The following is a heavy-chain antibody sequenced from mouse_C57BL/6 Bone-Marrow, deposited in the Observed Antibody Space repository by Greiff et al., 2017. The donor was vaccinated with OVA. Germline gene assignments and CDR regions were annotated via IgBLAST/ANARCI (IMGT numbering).Heavy chain of an antibody. CDR3: VRHDVDWYFDV. CDR2: IRSKSNNYAT. D-gene: IGHD2-3*01. J-gene: IGHJ1*03. Sequence: EVKLMESGGGLVQPKGSLKLSCAASGFSFNTYAMNWVRQAPGKGLEWVARIRSKSNNYATYYADSVKDRFTISSDDSESMLYLQMNNLKTEDTAMYSCVRHDVDWYFDVWGTGTTVTVSS. V-gene: IGHV10-1*01. CDR1: GFSFNTYA.